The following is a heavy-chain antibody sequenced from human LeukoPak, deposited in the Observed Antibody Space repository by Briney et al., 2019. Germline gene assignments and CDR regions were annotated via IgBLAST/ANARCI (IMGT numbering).Heavy chain of an antibody. D-gene: IGHD6-13*01. CDR2: ISGSGSST. J-gene: IGHJ4*02. CDR3: ARGYSSSWYYFDY. V-gene: IGHV3-23*01. CDR1: GFPFNNYP. Sequence: PGGSLRLSCAASGFPFNNYPMGWVRQAPGGGLEWVSAISGSGSSTSYIDSVKGRFIISRDNSKNTLYLQMNSLRAEDTAVYYCARGYSSSWYYFDYWGQGTLVTVSS.